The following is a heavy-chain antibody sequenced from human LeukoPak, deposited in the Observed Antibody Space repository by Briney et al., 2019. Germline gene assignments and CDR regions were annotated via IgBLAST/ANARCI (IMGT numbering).Heavy chain of an antibody. J-gene: IGHJ4*02. CDR1: GYHFTSYW. CDR2: IYPADSDT. D-gene: IGHD6-13*01. Sequence: GESLKISCKGSGYHFTSYWIGWVPQMPGKGLEWMGIIYPADSDTRYSPSFEGQVTISADMSIRTAYLQWSSLKASDTAMYYCARRIAGAGSDYWGQGTLVTVSS. CDR3: ARRIAGAGSDY. V-gene: IGHV5-51*01.